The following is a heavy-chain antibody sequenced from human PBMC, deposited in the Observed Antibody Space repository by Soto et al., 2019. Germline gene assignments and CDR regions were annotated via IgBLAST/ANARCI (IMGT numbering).Heavy chain of an antibody. CDR1: GFTFSSYA. V-gene: IGHV3-64D*06. D-gene: IGHD5-18*01. CDR2: ISSNGGST. Sequence: GGSLSLSCAASGFTFSSYAMHWVRPAPGTGLEYVSAISSNGGSTYYADSVKGRFTISRDNSKNTLYLQMSSLRAEDTAVYYCVKVPGYSYGPPSDYWGQGTLVTLS. J-gene: IGHJ4*02. CDR3: VKVPGYSYGPPSDY.